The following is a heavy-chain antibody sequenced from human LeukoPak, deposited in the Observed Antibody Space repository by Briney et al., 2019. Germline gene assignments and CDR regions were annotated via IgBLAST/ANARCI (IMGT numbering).Heavy chain of an antibody. J-gene: IGHJ4*02. CDR1: GFTFSSYE. CDR2: ISSSGSTI. Sequence: GRSLRLSCAASGFTFSSYEMNWVRQAPGKGLEWVSYISSSGSTIYYADSVKGRFTISRDNAKNSLYLQMNSLRAEDTAVYYCASSGYSYGLFDYWGQGTLVTVSS. D-gene: IGHD5-18*01. V-gene: IGHV3-48*03. CDR3: ASSGYSYGLFDY.